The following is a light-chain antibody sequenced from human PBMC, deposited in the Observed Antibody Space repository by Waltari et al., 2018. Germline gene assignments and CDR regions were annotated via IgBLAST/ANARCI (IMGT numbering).Light chain of an antibody. CDR1: QTVFNNY. CDR3: QEYGDSPPYT. CDR2: RAS. V-gene: IGKV3-20*01. Sequence: DIVLTQSPGTLSLSPGGRATLSCRASQTVFNNYLAWYQQRPGQAPSILIHRASNRATGIPDRVSGSGSGTDFTLTISRLEPEDFAVYYCQEYGDSPPYTFGQGTKVEIK. J-gene: IGKJ2*01.